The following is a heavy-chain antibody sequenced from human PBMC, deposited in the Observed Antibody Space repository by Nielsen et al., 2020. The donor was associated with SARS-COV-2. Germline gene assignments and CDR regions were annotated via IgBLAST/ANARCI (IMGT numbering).Heavy chain of an antibody. CDR2: IYYSGST. D-gene: IGHD5-18*01. CDR3: ARVGGYSYGFDY. V-gene: IGHV4-59*01. CDR1: GGSISSYY. J-gene: IGHJ4*02. Sequence: GSLRLSCTVSGGSISSYYWSWIRQPPGKGLEWIGYIYYSGSTNYNPSLKSRVTISVDTSKNQFSLKLSSVTAADTAVYYCARVGGYSYGFDYWGQGTLVTVSS.